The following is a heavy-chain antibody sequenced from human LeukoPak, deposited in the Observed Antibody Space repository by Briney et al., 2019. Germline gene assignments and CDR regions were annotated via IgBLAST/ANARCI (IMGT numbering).Heavy chain of an antibody. D-gene: IGHD5-18*01. CDR2: IYPGDSDT. Sequence: GESLKISCKGSGYSFTSYCIGWVRQMPRKGLGWMGVIYPGDSDTRYRPSFQGQVTISADKSISTAYLQWSSLKASDTAMYYCARGGTTMVPDNWGQGTLVTVSS. V-gene: IGHV5-51*01. CDR1: GYSFTSYC. J-gene: IGHJ4*02. CDR3: ARGGTTMVPDN.